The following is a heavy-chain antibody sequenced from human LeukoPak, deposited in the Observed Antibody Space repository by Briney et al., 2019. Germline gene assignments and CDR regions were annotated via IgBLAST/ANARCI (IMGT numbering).Heavy chain of an antibody. J-gene: IGHJ4*02. V-gene: IGHV4-38-2*02. CDR2: IYHSGNT. D-gene: IGHD6-13*01. CDR1: GYSISSGYY. Sequence: SETLSLTCTVSGYSISSGYYWGWIRQPPGKGLEWIGSIYHSGNTYYNPSLKSRVAISVDTSKNQFSLKLTSVTAADTAMYYCARLVGSSWYHEVLFGRDYWGQGTLVTVSS. CDR3: ARLVGSSWYHEVLFGRDY.